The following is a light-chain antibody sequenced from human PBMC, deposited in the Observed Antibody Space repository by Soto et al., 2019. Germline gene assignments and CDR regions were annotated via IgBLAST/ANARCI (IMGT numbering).Light chain of an antibody. V-gene: IGLV6-57*01. CDR2: ADN. Sequence: NFMLTQPHSVSESPGRTVTISCTRSSGSIASNYVQWYQQRPGSSPTTLIYADNQRPSGVPDRFSGSIDRSSNSASLTISGQKTEDEADYYCQSYDTTNYVFGTGTKLTVL. J-gene: IGLJ1*01. CDR1: SGSIASNY. CDR3: QSYDTTNYV.